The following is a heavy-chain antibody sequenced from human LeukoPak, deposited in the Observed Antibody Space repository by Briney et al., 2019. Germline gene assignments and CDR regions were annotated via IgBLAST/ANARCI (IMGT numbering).Heavy chain of an antibody. V-gene: IGHV3-23*01. CDR3: ARSSSWYWAWFDY. Sequence: GGSLRLSCAASGFTFSSYAMSWVRQAPGKGLEWVSAISGSGGSTYYADSVKGRFTISGDNSKNTLYLQMNSLRAEDTAVYYCARSSSWYWAWFDYWGQGTLVTVSS. CDR2: ISGSGGST. D-gene: IGHD6-13*01. J-gene: IGHJ4*02. CDR1: GFTFSSYA.